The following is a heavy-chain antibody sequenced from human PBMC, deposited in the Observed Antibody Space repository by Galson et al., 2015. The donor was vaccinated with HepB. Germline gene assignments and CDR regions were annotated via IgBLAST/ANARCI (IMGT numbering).Heavy chain of an antibody. CDR1: GFTFSSYW. CDR2: IKRDGSGK. D-gene: IGHD3-22*01. CDR3: ARDDVGGYFYS. Sequence: SLRLSCAASGFTFSSYWMSWVRQAPGKGPEWVANIKRDGSGKYYVGSVKGRFTISRDNAKNSPYLEMNSLRAEDTAVYYCARDDVGGYFYSWGQGTLVTVSS. V-gene: IGHV3-7*01. J-gene: IGHJ5*01.